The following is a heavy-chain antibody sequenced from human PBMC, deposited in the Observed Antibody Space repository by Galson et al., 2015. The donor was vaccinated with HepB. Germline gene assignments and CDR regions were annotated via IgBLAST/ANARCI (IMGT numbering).Heavy chain of an antibody. CDR3: ARVGPYYDFWSGHLDY. CDR2: ICSSGSTI. D-gene: IGHD3-3*01. CDR1: GFNFSNYN. V-gene: IGHV3-11*01. Sequence: ALRLSCAASGFNFSNYNLRWIRKAPGNGLESISYICSSGSTIYHALSVKGRFTISRDNAKNSLCLQMNSLRAEDTAVYYCARVGPYYDFWSGHLDYWGQGTLVTVSS. J-gene: IGHJ4*02.